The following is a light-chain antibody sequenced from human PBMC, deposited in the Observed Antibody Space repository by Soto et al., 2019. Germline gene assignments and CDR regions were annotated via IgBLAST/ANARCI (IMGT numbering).Light chain of an antibody. V-gene: IGKV3-20*01. CDR1: QSVSSRY. CDR2: GAS. CDR3: QQYGSSPPYT. Sequence: DIVLTQSPGTLSLSPGERATLSCRASQSVSSRYLVWYQQKPGQAPRPLIYGASSRVTGIPDRFSGSGSGTDFTLTISRLEPEDFAVYYCQQYGSSPPYTFGQGTKLEIK. J-gene: IGKJ2*01.